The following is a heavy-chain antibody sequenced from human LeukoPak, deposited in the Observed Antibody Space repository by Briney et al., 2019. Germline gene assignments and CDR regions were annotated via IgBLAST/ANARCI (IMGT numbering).Heavy chain of an antibody. CDR1: GFTVSANY. CDR2: IYGGGDT. D-gene: IGHD1-26*01. Sequence: GGSLRLSCTASGFTVSANYMNWVRQAPGRGLEWVSVIYGGGDTYYADSVKGRFTVTRDTSNNTLYLQMDSLRAEDTAVYFCARVPRRSSGSYFNWYFDLWGRGTLVSVSS. V-gene: IGHV3-53*01. J-gene: IGHJ2*01. CDR3: ARVPRRSSGSYFNWYFDL.